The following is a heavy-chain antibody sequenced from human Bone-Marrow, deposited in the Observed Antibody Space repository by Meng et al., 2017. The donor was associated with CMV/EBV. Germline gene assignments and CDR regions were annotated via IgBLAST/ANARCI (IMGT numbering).Heavy chain of an antibody. J-gene: IGHJ6*02. V-gene: IGHV1-2*02. Sequence: ASVKVSCKASGYTFTGYYMHWVRQAPGQGLEWMGWINPNSGGTNYAQKFQGRVTMTRDTSISTAYMELSRLRSDDTAVYYCARDERGYDFWSGYYYYYYYGMDVCGQGTTVTVSS. CDR2: INPNSGGT. D-gene: IGHD3-3*01. CDR1: GYTFTGYY. CDR3: ARDERGYDFWSGYYYYYYYGMDV.